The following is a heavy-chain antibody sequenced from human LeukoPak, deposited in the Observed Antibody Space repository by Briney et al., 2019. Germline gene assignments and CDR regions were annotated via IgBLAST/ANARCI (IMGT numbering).Heavy chain of an antibody. J-gene: IGHJ6*03. CDR3: ARGVTARGFYYYMDV. CDR1: GYTFTGHY. Sequence: ASVKVSCKASGYTFTGHYMHWVRQAPGQGLEWVGWINPNSGGTSYAQKFQGRVTMTRDTSISTAYMDLSRLRSDDTAVYYCARGVTARGFYYYMDVWGKGTTVTISS. CDR2: INPNSGGT. D-gene: IGHD2-21*02. V-gene: IGHV1-2*02.